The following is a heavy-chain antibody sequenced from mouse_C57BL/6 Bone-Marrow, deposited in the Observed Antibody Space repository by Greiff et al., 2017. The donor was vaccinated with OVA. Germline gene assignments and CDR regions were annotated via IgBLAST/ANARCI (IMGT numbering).Heavy chain of an antibody. CDR2: IDPETGGT. V-gene: IGHV1-15*01. CDR3: TYLYYYGSSYPWDY. CDR1: GYTFTDYE. D-gene: IGHD1-1*01. Sequence: QVQLKESGAELVRPGASVTLSCKASGYTFTDYEMHWVKQTPVHGLEWIGAIDPETGGTAYNQKFKGKAILTADKSSSTAYMELRSLTSEDSAVYYCTYLYYYGSSYPWDYWGQGTSVTVSS. J-gene: IGHJ4*01.